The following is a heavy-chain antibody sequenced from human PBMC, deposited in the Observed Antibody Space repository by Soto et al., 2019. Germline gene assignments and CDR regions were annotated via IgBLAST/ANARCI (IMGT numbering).Heavy chain of an antibody. D-gene: IGHD3-22*01. Sequence: PGGSLRLSCAASGFSLSNSGMHWVRQAPGKGLEWVAVISYDGNNKYYADSVKGRFTISRDNSKNTVYLEMNNLRAEDTAMYYCAKGGSGNYLTYYYYYGMDVWGQGTTVTVSS. J-gene: IGHJ6*02. V-gene: IGHV3-30*18. CDR1: GFSLSNSG. CDR2: ISYDGNNK. CDR3: AKGGSGNYLTYYYYYGMDV.